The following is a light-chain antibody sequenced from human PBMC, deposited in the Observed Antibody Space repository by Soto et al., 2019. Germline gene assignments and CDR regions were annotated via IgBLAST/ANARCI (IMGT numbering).Light chain of an antibody. J-gene: IGLJ1*01. V-gene: IGLV2-14*01. Sequence: LTPPASIVWFSVDAVSISCTWTAGHGGGYHYVSWYQQHPGKAPKFMIYDVSNRPSGVSNRFSGSKSGNTASLTISGLQAEDEADYYCSSYTTSNTRQTVFATGTKVTAL. CDR3: SSYTTSNTRQTV. CDR1: AGHGGGYHY. CDR2: DVS.